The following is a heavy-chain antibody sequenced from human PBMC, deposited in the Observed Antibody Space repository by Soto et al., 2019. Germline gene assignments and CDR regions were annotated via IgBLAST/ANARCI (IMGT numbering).Heavy chain of an antibody. J-gene: IGHJ6*02. Sequence: QAGGSLRLSCAASGFTFSSYWMSWVRQAPGKGLEWVANIKQDGSEKYYVDSVKGRFTISRDNAKNSLYLQMNSLRAEDTAVYYCARVSGTVTTNYYYYGMDVWGQGTTVTVSS. CDR2: IKQDGSEK. D-gene: IGHD4-17*01. CDR1: GFTFSSYW. V-gene: IGHV3-7*03. CDR3: ARVSGTVTTNYYYYGMDV.